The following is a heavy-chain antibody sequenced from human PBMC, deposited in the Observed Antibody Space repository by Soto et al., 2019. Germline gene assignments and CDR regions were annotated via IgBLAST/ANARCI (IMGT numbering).Heavy chain of an antibody. CDR1: GGSISGYY. J-gene: IGHJ4*02. V-gene: IGHV4-59*08. Sequence: SGTLSLTCTVSGGSISGYYWSWIRQPPGKGLEWLGYIYYTGSTNYNPSLKSRLTISVDTSKNQFSLKLSSVTAADTAVYYCAKHVVFVSGGSSFDFWGQGILVTVS. CDR3: AKHVVFVSGGSSFDF. CDR2: IYYTGST. D-gene: IGHD3-16*01.